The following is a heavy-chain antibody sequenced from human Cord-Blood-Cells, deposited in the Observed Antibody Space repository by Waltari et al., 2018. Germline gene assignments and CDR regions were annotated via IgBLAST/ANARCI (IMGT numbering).Heavy chain of an antibody. D-gene: IGHD5-12*01. CDR3: ARDHPDSVATIDSDHSAFDY. V-gene: IGHV1-18*01. Sequence: QVQLVQSGAEVKKPGASVKVSCKASGYTFTRYGISWVRQAPGQGLEWIGWVSAYNGDTNHAQKLRCMVTMTTESSTGTAYMELRSLRSDDTAVYYCARDHPDSVATIDSDHSAFDYWGQGTVVTVSS. CDR1: GYTFTRYG. CDR2: VSAYNGDT. J-gene: IGHJ4*02.